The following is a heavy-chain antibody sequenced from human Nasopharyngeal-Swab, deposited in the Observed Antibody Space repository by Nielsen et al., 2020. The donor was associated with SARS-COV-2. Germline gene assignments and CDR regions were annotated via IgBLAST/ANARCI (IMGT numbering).Heavy chain of an antibody. CDR3: AKDSDYYGSGSPFY. CDR1: GFTFSSYG. V-gene: IGHV3-30*18. D-gene: IGHD3-10*01. Sequence: GGSLRLSCAASGFTFSSYGMHWVRQAPGKGLEWVAVKSYDGSNKYYADSVKGRFTISRDNSKNTLYLQMNSLRAEDTAVYYCAKDSDYYGSGSPFYWGQGTLVTVSS. J-gene: IGHJ4*02. CDR2: KSYDGSNK.